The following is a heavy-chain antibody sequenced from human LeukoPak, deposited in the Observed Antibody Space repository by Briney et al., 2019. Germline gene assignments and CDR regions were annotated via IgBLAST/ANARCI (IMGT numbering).Heavy chain of an antibody. V-gene: IGHV4-31*03. CDR1: GDSMTSGAYY. CDR2: ISESGNT. CDR3: ARVVPYDFLIDV. J-gene: IGHJ6*04. Sequence: PSETLSLTCTVSGDSMTSGAYYWSWIRQHPGKGLEWIGYISESGNTYYNPSLKSRLIISLDTSKSSFSLKLSSAAAADTAVYHCARVVPYDFLIDVWGKGTTVTVSS. D-gene: IGHD3-3*01.